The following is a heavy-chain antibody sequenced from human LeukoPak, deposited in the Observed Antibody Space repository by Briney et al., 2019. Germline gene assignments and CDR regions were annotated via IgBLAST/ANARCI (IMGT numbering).Heavy chain of an antibody. J-gene: IGHJ3*02. CDR2: IYHSGST. V-gene: IGHV4-4*02. CDR3: ARPINYYDSSGEGVYAFDI. CDR1: GGSISSSNW. D-gene: IGHD3-22*01. Sequence: SETLSLTCAVSGGSISSSNWWSWVRQPPGKGLEWIGEIYHSGSTNYNPSLKSRVTISVDKSKNQFSLKLSSVTAEDTAVYYCARPINYYDSSGEGVYAFDIWGQGTMVTVSS.